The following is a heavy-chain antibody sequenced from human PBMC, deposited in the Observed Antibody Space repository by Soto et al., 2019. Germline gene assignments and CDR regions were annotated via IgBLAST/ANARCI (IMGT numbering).Heavy chain of an antibody. CDR2: IYYTGSA. V-gene: IGHV4-61*08. CDR3: AREFSYSPEAFDS. CDR1: GGSVNSDDYY. J-gene: IGHJ4*02. D-gene: IGHD1-26*01. Sequence: SETLSLTCTVSGGSVNSDDYYWSWIRQPPGRGLEWIGYIYYTGSANSNPSLKSRVTISVDTSRNQFSLKLSSVTAADTAVYYCAREFSYSPEAFDSWGQGSLVTVSS.